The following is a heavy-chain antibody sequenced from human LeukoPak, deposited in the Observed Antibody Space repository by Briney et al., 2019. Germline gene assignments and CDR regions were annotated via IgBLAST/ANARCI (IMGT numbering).Heavy chain of an antibody. CDR2: ITGGGGST. V-gene: IGHV3-23*01. CDR3: ASPGGGDYYNS. J-gene: IGHJ4*02. Sequence: GGSLRLSCAASGFTFSTYAMSWVRQAPGKGLEWVSAITGGGGSTYYADSVKGRFTISRDNSKSTLYLQMNSLRAEDTAVYYCASPGGGDYYNSWGQGTLVTVSS. D-gene: IGHD3-10*01. CDR1: GFTFSTYA.